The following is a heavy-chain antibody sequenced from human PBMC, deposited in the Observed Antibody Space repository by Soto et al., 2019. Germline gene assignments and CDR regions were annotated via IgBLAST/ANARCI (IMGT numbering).Heavy chain of an antibody. D-gene: IGHD4-17*01. Sequence: PSETLSLTCTVSGGSINSADYYWRWIRPHPGKGLEWIGYIYYSGSTYYNPSLKSRVTISVDTSKNQFSLKLSSVTAADTAVYYCAREPYGDYVYMDVWGKGTTVTVSS. V-gene: IGHV4-31*03. CDR1: GGSINSADYY. J-gene: IGHJ6*03. CDR2: IYYSGST. CDR3: AREPYGDYVYMDV.